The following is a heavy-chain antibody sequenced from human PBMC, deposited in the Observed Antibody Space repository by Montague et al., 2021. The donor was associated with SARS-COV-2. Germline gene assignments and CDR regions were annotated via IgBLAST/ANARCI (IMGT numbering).Heavy chain of an antibody. CDR3: ACLTLGYCSSTSCYRGWFDP. CDR1: GGSLSGYY. CDR2: INHSGST. V-gene: IGHV4-34*01. Sequence: SETLSLTCAAYGGSLSGYYGSWIRQPPGKGLEWIGEINHSGSTNSNPSLKSRVTISVDTSKNQFSLKLSSVTAADTAVYYCACLTLGYCSSTSCYRGWFDPWGQGTLVTVSS. J-gene: IGHJ5*02. D-gene: IGHD2-2*02.